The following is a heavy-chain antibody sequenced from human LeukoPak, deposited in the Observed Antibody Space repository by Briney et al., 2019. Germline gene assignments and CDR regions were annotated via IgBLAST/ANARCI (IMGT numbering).Heavy chain of an antibody. J-gene: IGHJ5*02. D-gene: IGHD3-16*01. Sequence: GGSLRLSCAASGFTFSNAWMSWVRQAPGQGLEWVGRIKSKTDGGTTDYAAPVNGRFTISRDDSKNTLYLQMNSLKTEDTAVYYCRGGGVPPWFDPWGQGTLVTVSS. CDR2: IKSKTDGGTT. CDR1: GFTFSNAW. CDR3: RGGGVPPWFDP. V-gene: IGHV3-15*01.